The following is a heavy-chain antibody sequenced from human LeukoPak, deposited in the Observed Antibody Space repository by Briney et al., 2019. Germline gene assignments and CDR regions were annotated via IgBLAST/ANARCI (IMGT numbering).Heavy chain of an antibody. Sequence: PSETLSLTCTVSGGSISSGSYYWSWIRQPAGKGLEWIGHIYTSGSTNYNPSLKSRVTISVDTSKNQFSLKLSSVTAADTAVYDCAREARSSWYYYYYGMDVWGQGTTVTVS. CDR3: AREARSSWYYYYYGMDV. D-gene: IGHD6-13*01. CDR1: GGSISSGSYY. CDR2: IYTSGST. V-gene: IGHV4-61*09. J-gene: IGHJ6*02.